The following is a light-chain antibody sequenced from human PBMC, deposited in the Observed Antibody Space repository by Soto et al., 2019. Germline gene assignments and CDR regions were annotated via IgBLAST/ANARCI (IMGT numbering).Light chain of an antibody. Sequence: QSALTQPPSASGSPGQSVTISCTGTSSDVGAYIFVSWYQQHPGKAPKLMVYDVNRRPPGVPDRFFGSKSGNTASLTVSGLQAEDEADYYCATWDDSLSGVLFGGGTKLTVL. CDR2: DVN. CDR3: ATWDDSLSGVL. CDR1: SSDVGAYIF. J-gene: IGLJ2*01. V-gene: IGLV2-8*01.